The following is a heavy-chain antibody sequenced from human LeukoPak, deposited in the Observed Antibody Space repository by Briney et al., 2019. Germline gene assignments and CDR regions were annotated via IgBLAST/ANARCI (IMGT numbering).Heavy chain of an antibody. CDR2: ISAYNGNT. D-gene: IGHD6-19*01. J-gene: IGHJ6*03. CDR3: ARSSGTTYYHYYYMDV. V-gene: IGHV1-18*01. Sequence: EASVKVSCKASGYTFTSYGISWVRQAPGQGLEWMGWISAYNGNTNYAQKLQGRVTMTTDTSTSTAYMELRSLRSDDTAVYYCARSSGTTYYHYYYMDVWGKGTTVTVSS. CDR1: GYTFTSYG.